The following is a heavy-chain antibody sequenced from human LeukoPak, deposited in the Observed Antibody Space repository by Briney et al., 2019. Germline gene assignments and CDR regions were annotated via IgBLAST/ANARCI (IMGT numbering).Heavy chain of an antibody. CDR2: IYYSGST. V-gene: IGHV4-61*01. CDR1: GCSVSSGRYY. CDR3: ARVGYDFWSGYLDY. J-gene: IGHJ4*02. D-gene: IGHD3-3*01. Sequence: SXTLSLTCTVSGCSVSSGRYYGSWIRQAPGKGLEWIGYIYYSGSTNYNPSLKSRVTISVDTSKNQFSLKLSSVTAADTAVYYCARVGYDFWSGYLDYWGQGTLVTVSS.